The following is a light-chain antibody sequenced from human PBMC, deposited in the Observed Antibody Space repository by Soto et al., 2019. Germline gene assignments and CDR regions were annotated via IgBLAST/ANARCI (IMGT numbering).Light chain of an antibody. CDR3: QQYYSTPYT. J-gene: IGKJ2*01. Sequence: DIVMTQSPDSLAVSLGERATINCKSSQSVLHSSHNENYLVWYQQKPGQPPKLLIYWASTRESGVPDRFSGSGSGTDFTPTISSLQAEDVAVYYCQQYYSTPYTFGQGTKLEIK. V-gene: IGKV4-1*01. CDR1: QSVLHSSHNENY. CDR2: WAS.